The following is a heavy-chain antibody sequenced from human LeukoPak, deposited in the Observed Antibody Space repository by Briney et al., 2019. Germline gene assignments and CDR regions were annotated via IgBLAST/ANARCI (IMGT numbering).Heavy chain of an antibody. Sequence: PGGSLRLSCAASGFTVSSNYMSWVRQAPGKGLEWVSVIYSGGNTYYADSVKGRFTISRDNSKNTLYLQMNSLRAEDTAVCHCARVGGSSYNYWGQGTLVTVSS. CDR3: ARVGGSSYNY. J-gene: IGHJ4*02. V-gene: IGHV3-53*01. CDR1: GFTVSSNY. D-gene: IGHD1-26*01. CDR2: IYSGGNT.